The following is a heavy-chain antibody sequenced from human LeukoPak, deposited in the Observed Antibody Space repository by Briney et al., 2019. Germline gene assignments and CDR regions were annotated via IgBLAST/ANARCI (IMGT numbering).Heavy chain of an antibody. CDR2: TYYRSKWYN. D-gene: IGHD6-13*01. Sequence: SQTLSLTCAISGDSVSSNSAAWNWIRQSPSRGLEWLGTTYYRSKWYNDYAVAVKSRITINPDTSKNQFSLQLNSVTPEDTAVYYCARDRQQLVGSWFDPWGQGTLVTVSS. J-gene: IGHJ5*02. V-gene: IGHV6-1*01. CDR1: GDSVSSNSAA. CDR3: ARDRQQLVGSWFDP.